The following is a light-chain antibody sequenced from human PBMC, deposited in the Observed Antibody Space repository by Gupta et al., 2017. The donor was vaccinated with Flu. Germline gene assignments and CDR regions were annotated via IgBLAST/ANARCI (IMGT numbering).Light chain of an antibody. V-gene: IGKV3-11*01. CDR2: DAS. J-gene: IGKJ4*01. CDR3: QQRDNWL. CDR1: QSVSSRH. Sequence: EVVLTQSPATLSLSPGERATLSCRASQSVSSRHLAWYQHKPGQAPRLLIYDASNRATGIPARFSGSGSGTDFTLTSRSLQTEDFEVYYCQQRDNWLFGGGTKVEIK.